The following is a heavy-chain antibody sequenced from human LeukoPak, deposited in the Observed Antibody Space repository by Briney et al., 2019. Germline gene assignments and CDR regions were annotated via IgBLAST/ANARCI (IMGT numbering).Heavy chain of an antibody. Sequence: SETLSLTCTVSGYSISSGSYYWSWIRQPPGKGLEWIGYIYYSGSTNYNPSLKSRVTISVDTSKNQFSLKLSSVTAADTAVYYCAGGARGSSSMPQFDYWGQGTLVTVSS. J-gene: IGHJ4*02. CDR2: IYYSGST. CDR1: GYSISSGSYY. D-gene: IGHD6-13*01. V-gene: IGHV4-61*01. CDR3: AGGARGSSSMPQFDY.